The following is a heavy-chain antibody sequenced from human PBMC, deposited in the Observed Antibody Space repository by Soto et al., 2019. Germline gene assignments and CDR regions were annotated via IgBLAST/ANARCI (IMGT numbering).Heavy chain of an antibody. CDR2: INPSGGST. J-gene: IGHJ6*02. CDR3: SRGGSSSLSYYGMDV. D-gene: IGHD6-6*01. V-gene: IGHV1-46*01. CDR1: GYTFTSYY. Sequence: QVQLVQSGAEVKKPGASVKVSCKASGYTFTSYYMHWVRQAPGQGLEWMGIINPSGGSTSYAQKFQGRVTMTRDTSTSTVYMELSSLRSEDTAVYYCSRGGSSSLSYYGMDVWGQGTTVTVSS.